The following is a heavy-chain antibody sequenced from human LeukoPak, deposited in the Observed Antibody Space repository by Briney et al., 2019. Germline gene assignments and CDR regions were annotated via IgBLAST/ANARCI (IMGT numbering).Heavy chain of an antibody. CDR3: ARELTGYDVRYFDY. D-gene: IGHD3-9*01. V-gene: IGHV3-53*01. CDR1: GFTVNNNR. J-gene: IGHJ4*02. CDR2: TYSGGTT. Sequence: GGSLRLSCAASGFTVNNNRMGWVRQAPGKGLEWVSITYSGGTTYYADSVRGRFTIPRDDSKNTLYLQMNSLRAEDTAVYYCARELTGYDVRYFDYWGQGTLVTVSS.